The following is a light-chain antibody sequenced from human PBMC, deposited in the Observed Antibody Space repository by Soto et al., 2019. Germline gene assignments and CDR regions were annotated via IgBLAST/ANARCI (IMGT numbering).Light chain of an antibody. CDR2: GAS. CDR3: QQYGRSPFT. J-gene: IGKJ3*01. V-gene: IGKV3-20*01. Sequence: EIVLTQSPGTLSLSPGERATLSCRVSQSVSSNNLAWYQQRPGQAPRVVIYGASTRATGIPDRFSGSGSGTDFTLTISRLEPEDFAVYYCQQYGRSPFTFGPGTKVDIK. CDR1: QSVSSNN.